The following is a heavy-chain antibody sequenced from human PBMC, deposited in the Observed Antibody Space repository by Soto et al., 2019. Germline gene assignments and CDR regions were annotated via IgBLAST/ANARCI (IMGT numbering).Heavy chain of an antibody. J-gene: IGHJ6*02. CDR3: ARNGRTGIAAAGFFSYYYGMDV. D-gene: IGHD6-13*01. V-gene: IGHV4-34*01. Sequence: PSETLSLTCAVYGGSFSGYYWSWIRQPPGKGLEWIGEINHSGSTNYNPSLKSRVTISVDTSKNQFSLKPSSVTAADTAVYYCARNGRTGIAAAGFFSYYYGMDVWGQGTTVTVS. CDR1: GGSFSGYY. CDR2: INHSGST.